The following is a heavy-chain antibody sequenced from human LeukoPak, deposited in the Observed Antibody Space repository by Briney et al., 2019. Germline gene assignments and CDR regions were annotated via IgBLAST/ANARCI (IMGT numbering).Heavy chain of an antibody. J-gene: IGHJ4*02. CDR3: ARGRYYGDYIDY. CDR1: GGSIIRGDYY. Sequence: PSETLSLTCIVSGGSIIRGDYYWSWIRQAPGKGLEWVGYHYYSETTNYSPSLKSRVDISIDTFRNQFSLILTSVTAADTAVYYCARGRYYGDYIDYWGQGALVTVSS. V-gene: IGHV4-30-4*01. D-gene: IGHD4-17*01. CDR2: HYYSETT.